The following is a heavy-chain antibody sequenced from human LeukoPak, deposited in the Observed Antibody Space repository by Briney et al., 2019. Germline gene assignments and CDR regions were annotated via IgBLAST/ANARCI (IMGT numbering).Heavy chain of an antibody. J-gene: IGHJ4*02. Sequence: SETLSLTCTVSGGSISSYYWSWIRQPPGKGLEWIGYIYYSGSTNYNPSLKSRVTISVDTSKNQFSLKLSSVTAADTAVYYCARDRGIVGATIGFDYWGQGTLVTVSS. CDR3: ARDRGIVGATIGFDY. V-gene: IGHV4-59*01. CDR1: GGSISSYY. CDR2: IYYSGST. D-gene: IGHD1-26*01.